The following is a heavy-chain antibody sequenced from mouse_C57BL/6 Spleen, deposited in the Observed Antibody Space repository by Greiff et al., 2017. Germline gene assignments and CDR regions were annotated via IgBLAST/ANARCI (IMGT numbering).Heavy chain of an antibody. CDR2: IHPSDSDT. D-gene: IGHD2-10*02. CDR3: AMGGYRNSAWFSY. CDR1: GYTFTSYC. V-gene: IGHV1-74*01. J-gene: IGHJ3*01. Sequence: VQLQQPGAELVKPGASVKVSCKASGYTFTSYCMYWVKQRPGQGLEWSGRIHPSDSDTNYNQKFKGKATLTVDKSSSTAYMQLSSLTSEDSAVYYCAMGGYRNSAWFSYWGQRTLVTVSA.